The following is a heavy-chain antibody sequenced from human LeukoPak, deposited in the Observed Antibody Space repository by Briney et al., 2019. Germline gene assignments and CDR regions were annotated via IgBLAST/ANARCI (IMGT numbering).Heavy chain of an antibody. CDR1: GFTVNSKY. V-gene: IGHV3-53*01. Sequence: GGSLRLSCAASGFTVNSKYMNWVRQAPGKGLEWVSVIESGGSTYYADSVKGRFTISRDNAKNTLYLKMNSLRAEDTAVYYCAKDSAYSGGPFAGGFDHWGQGTLVTVSS. CDR3: AKDSAYSGGPFAGGFDH. J-gene: IGHJ4*02. CDR2: IESGGST. D-gene: IGHD5-18*01.